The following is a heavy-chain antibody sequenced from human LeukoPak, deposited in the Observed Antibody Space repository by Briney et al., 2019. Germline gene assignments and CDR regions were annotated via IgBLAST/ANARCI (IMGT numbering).Heavy chain of an antibody. D-gene: IGHD5-18*01. CDR3: ARRSTAKLNGFDY. V-gene: IGHV4-59*12. J-gene: IGHJ4*02. Sequence: SETLSLTCTVSGGSISSYYWSWIRQPPGKGLEWIGYIYYSGSTNYNPSLKSRVTISVDTSKNQFSLKLSSVTAADTAVYYCARRSTAKLNGFDYWGQGTLVTVSS. CDR2: IYYSGST. CDR1: GGSISSYY.